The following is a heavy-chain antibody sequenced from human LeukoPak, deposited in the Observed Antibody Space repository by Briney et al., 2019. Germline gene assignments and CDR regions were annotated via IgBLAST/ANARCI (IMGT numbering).Heavy chain of an antibody. D-gene: IGHD1-26*01. CDR1: GFTFSSHW. J-gene: IGHJ4*02. CDR2: INNDGRTT. CDR3: ARGYVVGATSQDY. Sequence: GGSLRLSCAASGFTFSSHWMHWVRQVPGKGLVWVSRINNDGRTTNYADSVKGRFTISRDIAKNTLYLQMNSLRAEDTAVYYCARGYVVGATSQDYWGQGTLVTVSS. V-gene: IGHV3-74*01.